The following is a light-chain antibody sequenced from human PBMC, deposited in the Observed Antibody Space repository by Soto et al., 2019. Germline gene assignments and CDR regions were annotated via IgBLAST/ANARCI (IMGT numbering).Light chain of an antibody. CDR1: SSDVGGYNY. CDR3: SSYAGSNMGV. J-gene: IGLJ1*01. Sequence: QSALTQPPSASGSLGQSVTISCTGSSSDVGGYNYVSWYQQHPGKAPKLMIYEVSKRPSGVPVRFSGSKSGNTASLTVSGLQAEDEADYYCSSYAGSNMGVFGTGTKVTVL. CDR2: EVS. V-gene: IGLV2-8*01.